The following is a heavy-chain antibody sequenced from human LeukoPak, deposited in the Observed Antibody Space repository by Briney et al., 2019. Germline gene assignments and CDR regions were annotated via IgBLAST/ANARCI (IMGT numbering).Heavy chain of an antibody. J-gene: IGHJ6*03. V-gene: IGHV1-8*01. CDR1: GYTFTSYD. CDR2: MNPNSGNT. CDR3: ARGARTRLVLGNSKGYYYYYVDV. D-gene: IGHD3-22*01. Sequence: ASVKVSCKASGYTFTSYDINWVRQATGQGLEWIGWMNPNSGNTGYAQKFQGRVTMTRNTSISTAYMELSSLRSEDTAVYYCARGARTRLVLGNSKGYYYYYVDVWGKGTTVTVSS.